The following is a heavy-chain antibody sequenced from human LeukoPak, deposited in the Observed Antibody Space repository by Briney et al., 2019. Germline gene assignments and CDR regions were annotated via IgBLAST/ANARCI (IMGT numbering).Heavy chain of an antibody. D-gene: IGHD4-17*01. CDR3: ATVTGADYGDYY. CDR1: GYTFTGYY. Sequence: ASVKVSCKASGYTFTGYYMHWVRQAPGQGLEGMGWINPNSGGTNYAQRFQGRVTMTRDTSISTAYMELSRLRADDTAVYYCATVTGADYGDYYWGQGTLATVSS. V-gene: IGHV1-2*02. J-gene: IGHJ4*02. CDR2: INPNSGGT.